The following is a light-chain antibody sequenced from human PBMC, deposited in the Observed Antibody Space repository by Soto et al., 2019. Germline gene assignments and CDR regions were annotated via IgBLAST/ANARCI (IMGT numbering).Light chain of an antibody. CDR2: GAS. Sequence: EIVLTQSPGTLSLSPGERATLSCRASQSVSSSYLAWYQQKPGQAPRLLIYGASSRATGIPDRFSGSGSGTDFTLTISRLEPEDFAVFYCQFYDNSPPFTFGQGTKLEIK. V-gene: IGKV3-20*01. CDR1: QSVSSSY. CDR3: QFYDNSPPFT. J-gene: IGKJ2*01.